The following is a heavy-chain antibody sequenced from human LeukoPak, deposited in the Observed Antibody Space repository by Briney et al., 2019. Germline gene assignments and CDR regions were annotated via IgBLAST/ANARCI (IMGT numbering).Heavy chain of an antibody. Sequence: QPGGSLRLSCAASGFTFSSYGMHWVRQAPGKGLGWVAFIRYDGSNKYYADSVKGRFTISRDNSKNTLYLQMNSLRAEDTAVYYCAKDPDYYDSSGYYSSYFDYRGQGTLVTVSS. V-gene: IGHV3-30*02. D-gene: IGHD3-22*01. CDR2: IRYDGSNK. CDR1: GFTFSSYG. J-gene: IGHJ4*02. CDR3: AKDPDYYDSSGYYSSYFDY.